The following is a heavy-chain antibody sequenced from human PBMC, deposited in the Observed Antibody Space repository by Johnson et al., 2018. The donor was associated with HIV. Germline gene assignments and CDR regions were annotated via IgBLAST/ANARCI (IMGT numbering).Heavy chain of an antibody. CDR2: IKSKTDGETA. D-gene: IGHD2/OR15-2a*01. J-gene: IGHJ3*02. Sequence: EVQVVESGGGLVQPGGSLRVSCAVSGITFSNAWMSWVRQAPGKGLEWVGRIKSKTDGETADYAAPVKGRFTISRDDSKKTLYLQMNSLKTEDTAVYYCTTDGVGYNIVSAFDMWGQGTMVTVSS. CDR3: TTDGVGYNIVSAFDM. CDR1: GITFSNAW. V-gene: IGHV3-15*01.